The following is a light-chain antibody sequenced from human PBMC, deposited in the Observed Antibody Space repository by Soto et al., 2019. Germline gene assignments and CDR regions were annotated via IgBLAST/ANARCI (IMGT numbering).Light chain of an antibody. CDR3: QQYNNWPWWT. CDR1: HSVSSN. CDR2: GAS. Sequence: EIVMTQSPATLSLSPGERATLSCRASHSVSSNLAWYPQKPGQTPSLLIYGASTRATGIPARFSVSGSGTGLSLTISGMRSEDVAVYECQQYNNWPWWTLGHGAKV. J-gene: IGKJ1*01. V-gene: IGKV3-15*01.